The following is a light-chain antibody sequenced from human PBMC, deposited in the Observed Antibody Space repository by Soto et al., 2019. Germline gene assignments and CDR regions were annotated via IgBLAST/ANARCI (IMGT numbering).Light chain of an antibody. CDR2: ETS. CDR3: QVRTELRPFTYT. V-gene: IGKV3D-11*02. Sequence: EIVLTQSPASLSLSAGERVTLSCRASQSVDTMVAWYQQQVGRTPSRLIYETSNRATGVPGSFSGSGAGTVCTLTISRLEPEEFAVYFWQVRTELRPFTYTFGQGTKLEV. CDR1: QSVDTM. J-gene: IGKJ2*01.